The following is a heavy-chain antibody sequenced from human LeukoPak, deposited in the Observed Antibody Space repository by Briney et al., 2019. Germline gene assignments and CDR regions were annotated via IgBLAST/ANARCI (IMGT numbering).Heavy chain of an antibody. V-gene: IGHV3-21*01. CDR1: GFTLSSYS. Sequence: KAGVSLRLSCAASGFTLSSYSMNWVRQAPGKGLEWVSSISSSSSYIYYADSVKGRFTISRDNAKNSLYLQMNSLRAEDTAVYYCASILGGSAGGILAFDIWGQGTMVTVSS. CDR3: ASILGGSAGGILAFDI. J-gene: IGHJ3*02. D-gene: IGHD3-16*01. CDR2: ISSSSSYI.